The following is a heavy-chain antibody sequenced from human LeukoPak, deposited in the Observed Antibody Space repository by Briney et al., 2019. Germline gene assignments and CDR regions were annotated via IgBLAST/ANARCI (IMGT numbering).Heavy chain of an antibody. V-gene: IGHV1-8*03. J-gene: IGHJ6*03. CDR2: MNPNSGNT. CDR1: GYTFTSYD. CDR3: ARGPRSPYSSSYYYYYYMDV. Sequence: GASVKVSCKASGYTFTSYDINWVRQATGQGLEWMGWMNPNSGNTGYAQKFQGRVTITRNTSISTAYMELSSLRSEDTAVYYCARGPRSPYSSSYYYYYYMDVWGKGTTVTVSS. D-gene: IGHD6-6*01.